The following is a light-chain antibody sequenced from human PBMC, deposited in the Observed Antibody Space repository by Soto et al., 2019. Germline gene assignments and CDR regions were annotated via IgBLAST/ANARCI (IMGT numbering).Light chain of an antibody. CDR1: SSGIRDYNY. J-gene: IGLJ1*01. Sequence: QSALTQPASASGSPGQSITVSCTGTSSGIRDYNYVSWYQQLPGNAPKLIMYEVSNRPSGISNRFSGSKSGNTASLTISGLQAEDEADYYCSSKSPDFFGTGTKVTAL. CDR2: EVS. CDR3: SSKSPDF. V-gene: IGLV2-14*01.